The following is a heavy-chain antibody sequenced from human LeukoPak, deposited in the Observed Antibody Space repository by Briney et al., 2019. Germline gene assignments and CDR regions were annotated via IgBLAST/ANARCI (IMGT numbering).Heavy chain of an antibody. CDR2: INHSGST. Sequence: SETLSLTCAVYGGSFSGYYWSWIRQPPGKGLEWIGEINHSGSTNYNPSLKSRVTISVDTSKNQFSLKLSSVTAADTAVYYCARVSGEYFDKYYFDYWGQGTLVTVSS. J-gene: IGHJ4*02. CDR3: ARVSGEYFDKYYFDY. V-gene: IGHV4-34*01. CDR1: GGSFSGYY. D-gene: IGHD3-9*01.